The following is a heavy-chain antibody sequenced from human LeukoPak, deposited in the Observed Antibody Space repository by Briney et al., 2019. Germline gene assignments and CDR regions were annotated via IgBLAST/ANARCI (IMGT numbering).Heavy chain of an antibody. CDR2: IYYSGST. J-gene: IGHJ4*02. V-gene: IGHV4-39*01. D-gene: IGHD3-16*01. CDR1: GGSISSSTYY. CDR3: VRGSTLRHYQY. Sequence: SETLSLTCTVSGGSISSSTYYWGWTRPPPGKGMDWIGSIYYSGSTYYNPSLKSRVTVSVDTSKNQFSLELTSVTAADTAVFYCVRGSTLRHYQYWGQGILVTVSS.